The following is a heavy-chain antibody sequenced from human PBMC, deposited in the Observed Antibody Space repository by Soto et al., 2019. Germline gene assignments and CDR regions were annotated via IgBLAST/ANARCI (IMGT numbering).Heavy chain of an antibody. Sequence: VQLVESGGGLVQPGGSLRLSCAASGFIFSDHYMDWVRQAPGKGLEWVGRIKNKANSYTTEYAASVKGRFTISRDDSKNSPELQKNSPKTEGTAVYLCNRISLVGGTGGPYFDYWGQGTLLTVSS. CDR1: GFIFSDHY. CDR3: NRISLVGGTGGPYFDY. V-gene: IGHV3-72*01. D-gene: IGHD1-26*01. J-gene: IGHJ4*02. CDR2: IKNKANSYTT.